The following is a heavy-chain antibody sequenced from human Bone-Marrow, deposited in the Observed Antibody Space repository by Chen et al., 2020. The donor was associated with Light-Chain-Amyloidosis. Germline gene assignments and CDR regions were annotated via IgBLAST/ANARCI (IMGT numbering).Heavy chain of an antibody. CDR3: ARGSRITIFGVSYPFDAFDI. D-gene: IGHD3-3*01. Sequence: QVQLQESGPGLVKPSETLSLTCTVSGGSISSYYWSWIRQPPGQGLEWIGYIYYSGSTNYNPSLKSRVTISVDTSKNQFSLKLSSVTAADTAVYYCARGSRITIFGVSYPFDAFDIWGQGTMVTVSS. CDR2: IYYSGST. V-gene: IGHV4-59*01. J-gene: IGHJ3*02. CDR1: GGSISSYY.